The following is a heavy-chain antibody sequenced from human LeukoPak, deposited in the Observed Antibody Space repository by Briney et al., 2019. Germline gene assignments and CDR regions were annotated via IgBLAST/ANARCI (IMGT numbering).Heavy chain of an antibody. V-gene: IGHV4-34*01. J-gene: IGHJ6*03. CDR2: INHSGIT. D-gene: IGHD5-24*01. CDR1: AGSFSDYY. CDR3: ARRLQSASQYMDV. Sequence: PSETLSLTCAVSAGSFSDYYWSWIRQPPGKGLEWIGEINHSGITNYNPSLKSRVSISVDTSKNQFSLKLSSVTAADTAVYYCARRLQSASQYMDVWGKGTTVTVSS.